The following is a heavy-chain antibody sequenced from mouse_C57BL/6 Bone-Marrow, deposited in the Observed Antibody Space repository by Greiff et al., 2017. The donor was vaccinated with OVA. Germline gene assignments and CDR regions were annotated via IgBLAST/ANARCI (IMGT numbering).Heavy chain of an antibody. D-gene: IGHD2-3*01. CDR2: IYPGDGDT. CDR1: GYAFSSSW. V-gene: IGHV1-82*01. CDR3: ARHEEGYYASYFDY. Sequence: QVQLQQSGPELVKPGASVKISCKASGYAFSSSWMNWVKQRPGKGLEWIGRIYPGDGDTNYNGKFKGKATLTADKSSSTAYMQLSSLTSEDCAVYFGARHEEGYYASYFDYGGQGTTLTVSS. J-gene: IGHJ2*01.